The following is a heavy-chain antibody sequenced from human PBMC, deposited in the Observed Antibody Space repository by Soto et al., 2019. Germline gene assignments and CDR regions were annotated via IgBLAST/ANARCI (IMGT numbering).Heavy chain of an antibody. Sequence: SETLSLTCTVSGGSISRGGYYWSWIRQHPGKGLEWIGYIYYSGSTYYNPSLKSRVTISVDTSKNQFSLKLSSVTAADTAVYYCARGKRDDDFWSGYYPEPVYYGMDVWGQGTTVTVSS. V-gene: IGHV4-31*03. D-gene: IGHD3-3*01. CDR1: GGSISRGGYY. J-gene: IGHJ6*02. CDR2: IYYSGST. CDR3: ARGKRDDDFWSGYYPEPVYYGMDV.